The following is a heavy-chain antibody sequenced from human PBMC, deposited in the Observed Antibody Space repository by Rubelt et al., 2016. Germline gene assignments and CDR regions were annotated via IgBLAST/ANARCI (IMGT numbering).Heavy chain of an antibody. CDR1: GGSISTYY. Sequence: QVQLQESGPGLVKPSETLSLTCTVSGGSISTYYWSWIRQPPGKGLEWIGYIYYSGSTNYNPSLKSGVTISVDTSKNQFSLKLSSVTAADTAMYYCARHTPQITLIEVVMRPEFDPWGQGTLVTVSS. D-gene: IGHD3-22*01. CDR3: ARHTPQITLIEVVMRPEFDP. J-gene: IGHJ5*02. CDR2: IYYSGST. V-gene: IGHV4-59*08.